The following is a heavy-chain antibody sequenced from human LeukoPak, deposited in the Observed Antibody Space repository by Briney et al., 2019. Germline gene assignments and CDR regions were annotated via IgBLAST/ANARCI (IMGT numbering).Heavy chain of an antibody. Sequence: ASVKVSCKASGYTFTGYYVHWVRQAPGQGLEWMGWINPNSGGTNYAQKFQGRVTMTRDTSISTAYMELSRLRSDDTAVYYCARDPTRDILTSTNWFDPWGQGTLVTVSS. V-gene: IGHV1-2*02. D-gene: IGHD3-9*01. CDR1: GYTFTGYY. J-gene: IGHJ5*02. CDR3: ARDPTRDILTSTNWFDP. CDR2: INPNSGGT.